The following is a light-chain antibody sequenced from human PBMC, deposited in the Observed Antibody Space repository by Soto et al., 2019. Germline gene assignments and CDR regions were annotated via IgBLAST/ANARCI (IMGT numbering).Light chain of an antibody. CDR1: SSNIGDNY. V-gene: IGLV1-51*01. CDR2: DNF. J-gene: IGLJ3*02. Sequence: QSALTQPASVSGSPGQSITISCSGSSSNIGDNYVSWYQQLPGTAPKLLIYDNFKRPSGIPDRFSGSKSGTSATLDIAGLLTGDEADYYCGTWDDSLSAGVFGGGTKLTVL. CDR3: GTWDDSLSAGV.